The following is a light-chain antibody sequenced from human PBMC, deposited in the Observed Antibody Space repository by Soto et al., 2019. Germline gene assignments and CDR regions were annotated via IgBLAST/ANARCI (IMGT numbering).Light chain of an antibody. CDR3: QQRSNWPLS. J-gene: IGKJ4*01. CDR2: DAS. CDR1: QSVGSY. Sequence: EIVFTQSPATLSLSPGERATLSCRASQSVGSYLAWYQQKRGQAPRLLIYDASNRGTGIPARFSGSGAGTDFTLTISSLEPEDFAVYYCQQRSNWPLSFGGGTKVEIK. V-gene: IGKV3-11*01.